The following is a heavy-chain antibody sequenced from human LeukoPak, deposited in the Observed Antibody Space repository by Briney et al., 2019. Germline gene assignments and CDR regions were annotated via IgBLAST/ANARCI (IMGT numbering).Heavy chain of an antibody. Sequence: SETLSLTCTVSGGSISSGSYYWSWIRQPAGKGLEWIGRIYTSGSTNYNPSLKSRVTISIDTSKDQFSLKLSSETAADTAVYYCAAARHYYYYMDVWGKGTTVTVSS. CDR2: IYTSGST. CDR3: AAARHYYYYMDV. J-gene: IGHJ6*03. V-gene: IGHV4-61*02. D-gene: IGHD6-6*01. CDR1: GGSISSGSYY.